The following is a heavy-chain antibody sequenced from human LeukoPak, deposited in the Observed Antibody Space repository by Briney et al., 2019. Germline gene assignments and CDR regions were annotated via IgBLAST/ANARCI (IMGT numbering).Heavy chain of an antibody. CDR1: GLTFDDYA. J-gene: IGHJ3*02. V-gene: IGHV3-9*01. CDR3: AKDAGSRSTSCQDMDI. D-gene: IGHD2-2*01. CDR2: SSWNSGRV. Sequence: GRALRLSCAASGLTFDDYARHWVGQARGKGGEGVAGSSWNSGRVVYADSVKGGLTISREKAKKSLYVQMNSLREKDTALYYCAKDAGSRSTSCQDMDIWGQGTMVTVSS.